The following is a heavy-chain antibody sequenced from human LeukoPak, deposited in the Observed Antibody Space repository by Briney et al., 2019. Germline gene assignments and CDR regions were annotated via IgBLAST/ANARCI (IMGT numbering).Heavy chain of an antibody. V-gene: IGHV3-64*01. J-gene: IGHJ4*02. CDR2: ISSNGGST. Sequence: GGSLRLSCAASGFTFSRYAMHWVRQAPGKGLESVSAISSNGGSTYYANSVKGRFTISRDNSKSTLYLQMGSLRAEDLAVYYCARDFGLTGKVDYWGQGTLVTVSS. CDR3: ARDFGLTGKVDY. CDR1: GFTFSRYA. D-gene: IGHD1-20*01.